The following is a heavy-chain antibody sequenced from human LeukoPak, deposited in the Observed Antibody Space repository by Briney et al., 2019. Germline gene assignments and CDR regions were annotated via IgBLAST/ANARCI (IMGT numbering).Heavy chain of an antibody. J-gene: IGHJ5*02. CDR2: INHSGST. CDR1: GGSFSGYY. Sequence: SETLSLTCAVYGGSFSGYYWSWIRQPPGKGLEWIGEINHSGSTNYNPSLKSRVTISVDTSKNQFSLKLSSVTAADTAVYYCARDGHSSSRVRHRFDPWGQGTVVSVSS. V-gene: IGHV4-34*01. CDR3: ARDGHSSSRVRHRFDP. D-gene: IGHD6-13*01.